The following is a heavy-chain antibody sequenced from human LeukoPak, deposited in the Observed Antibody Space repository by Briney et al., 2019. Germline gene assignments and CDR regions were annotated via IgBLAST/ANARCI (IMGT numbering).Heavy chain of an antibody. CDR2: ISGSGGST. V-gene: IGHV3-23*01. CDR1: GFTFSSYA. CDR3: AKDVPTVNFGAVDAFDI. D-gene: IGHD4-17*01. Sequence: PGGSLRLSCAASGFTFSSYAMSWVRQAPGKGLEWVSAISGSGGSTYYADSVKGRFTISRDNSKNTLYLQMNSLRAEDTAVYYCAKDVPTVNFGAVDAFDIWGQGTMVTVSS. J-gene: IGHJ3*02.